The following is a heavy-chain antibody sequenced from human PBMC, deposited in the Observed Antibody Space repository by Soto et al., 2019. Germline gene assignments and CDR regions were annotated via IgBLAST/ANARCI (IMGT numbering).Heavy chain of an antibody. CDR1: GFTFSSYA. CDR2: ISGSGGST. D-gene: IGHD2-2*01. CDR3: AKRPDIVVVPAADNWFDP. V-gene: IGHV3-23*01. J-gene: IGHJ5*02. Sequence: GGSLRLSCAASGFTFSSYAMSWVRQAPGKGLEWVSAISGSGGSTYYADSVKGRFTISRDNSKNTLYLQMNSLRAEDTAVYYCAKRPDIVVVPAADNWFDPWGQGTLVTVSS.